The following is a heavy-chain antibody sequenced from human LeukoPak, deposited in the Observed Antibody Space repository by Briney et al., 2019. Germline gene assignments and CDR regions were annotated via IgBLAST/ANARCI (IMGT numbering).Heavy chain of an antibody. V-gene: IGHV3-30*03. CDR2: ISYAGSNK. J-gene: IGHJ4*02. D-gene: IGHD6-13*01. Sequence: GGSLRLSCAASGFTFSNYGMHWVRQAPGKGLEWVAVISYAGSNKHCADSVKGRFTISRDNSKNTLYLQMNSLRAEDTAAYHCARDRTFGAAAGATTLWYWGQGTLVSVSS. CDR3: ARDRTFGAAAGATTLWY. CDR1: GFTFSNYG.